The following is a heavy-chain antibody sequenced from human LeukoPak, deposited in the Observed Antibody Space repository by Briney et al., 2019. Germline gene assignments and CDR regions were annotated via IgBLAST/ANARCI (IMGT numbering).Heavy chain of an antibody. CDR3: AREGAYYLDS. Sequence: GGSLRLSCAASGFTFSSYWMSWVRQAPGKGLVWVANVKQDGSERYYVGSVRGRFTISRDNAKNSLYLQMNSLRAEDTAVYYCAREGAYYLDSWGLGTLVAVSS. CDR2: VKQDGSER. CDR1: GFTFSSYW. D-gene: IGHD4/OR15-4a*01. J-gene: IGHJ4*02. V-gene: IGHV3-7*01.